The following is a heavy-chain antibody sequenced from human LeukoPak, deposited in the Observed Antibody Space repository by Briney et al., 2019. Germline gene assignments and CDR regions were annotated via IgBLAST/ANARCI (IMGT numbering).Heavy chain of an antibody. CDR1: GFTFSSYA. CDR3: AKTAYDSSGYPYYFDY. J-gene: IGHJ4*02. V-gene: IGHV3-23*01. Sequence: GGSLRLSCAASGFTFSSYAMSWVRQAPGKGLEWVSAISGSGASTYYADSVKGRFTISRDNSKNTLYLQMNSLRAEDTAVYYCAKTAYDSSGYPYYFDYWGQGTLVTVSS. D-gene: IGHD3-22*01. CDR2: ISGSGAST.